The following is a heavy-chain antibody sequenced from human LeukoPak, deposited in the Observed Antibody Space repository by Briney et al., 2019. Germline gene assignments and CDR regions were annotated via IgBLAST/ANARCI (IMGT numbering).Heavy chain of an antibody. V-gene: IGHV3-48*02. CDR2: IGTSSSTI. D-gene: IGHD4-23*01. CDR1: GFTFSSYG. CDR3: ARHDYGGNSGDY. J-gene: IGHJ4*02. Sequence: PGGSLRLSCGASGFTFSSYGMNWVRQAPGKGLEWVSYIGTSSSTIYYADSVKGRFTISRDNAKNSLYLQMNSLRDEDTAVYYCARHDYGGNSGDYWGQGTLVTVSS.